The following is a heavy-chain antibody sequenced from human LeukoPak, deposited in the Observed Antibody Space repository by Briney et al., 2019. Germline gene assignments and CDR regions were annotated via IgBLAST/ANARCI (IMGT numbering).Heavy chain of an antibody. Sequence: GASVKVSCKASGYTFTGYYMHWVRQAPGQGLEWMGWINPNSGGTNYAQKFQGRVTMTRDTSISTAYMELSRLRSDDTAVYYCARVVGIAVAGSFDYWGQGTLVTVSS. V-gene: IGHV1-2*02. CDR1: GYTFTGYY. D-gene: IGHD6-19*01. J-gene: IGHJ4*02. CDR3: ARVVGIAVAGSFDY. CDR2: INPNSGGT.